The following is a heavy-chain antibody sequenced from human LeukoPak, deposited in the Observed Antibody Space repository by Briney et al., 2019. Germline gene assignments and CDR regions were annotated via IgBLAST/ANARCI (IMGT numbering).Heavy chain of an antibody. D-gene: IGHD4-17*01. CDR2: ITGSGAGT. CDR1: NFAFSTYA. V-gene: IGHV3-23*01. CDR3: TKEPDGDYVRAFDF. J-gene: IGHJ3*01. Sequence: GGSLRLSCAASNFAFSTYAVTWVRQAPGKGLEWVSSITGSGAGTSYADSVKGRFTISRDNSKSTLFLQMNSLRAEDTAVYYCTKEPDGDYVRAFDFWGQGTMGTVSS.